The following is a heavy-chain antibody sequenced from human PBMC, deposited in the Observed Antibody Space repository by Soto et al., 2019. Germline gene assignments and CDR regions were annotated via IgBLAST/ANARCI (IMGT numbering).Heavy chain of an antibody. D-gene: IGHD3-22*01. Sequence: QVQLVQSGAEVKKPGSSVKVSCKATGGIFSSYAINWVRQAPGQALAWMGGIIPVFGEPNYAQRFQGRVTITAAETTITAYMELSTLGAADTFVYFCARDPNNYFDCVDYSAPVTYWGQGTLVTVSS. J-gene: IGHJ4*02. CDR2: IIPVFGEP. CDR3: ARDPNNYFDCVDYSAPVTY. V-gene: IGHV1-69*01. CDR1: GGIFSSYA.